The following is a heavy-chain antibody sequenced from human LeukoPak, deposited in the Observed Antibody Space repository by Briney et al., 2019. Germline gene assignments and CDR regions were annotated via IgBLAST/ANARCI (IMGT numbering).Heavy chain of an antibody. D-gene: IGHD3-10*01. J-gene: IGHJ4*02. V-gene: IGHV4-61*01. Sequence: NPSETLSLTCTVSGGSLSSGSYYWSWIRQPPGKGLEWIGYIYYSGSTNYNPSLNSRVTISVDTSKHQFSLKLSSVPAAATAVYYCARGLSPRINMVRVVRPPFRGVFDYWGQGTLVTVSS. CDR1: GGSLSSGSYY. CDR2: IYYSGST. CDR3: ARGLSPRINMVRVVRPPFRGVFDY.